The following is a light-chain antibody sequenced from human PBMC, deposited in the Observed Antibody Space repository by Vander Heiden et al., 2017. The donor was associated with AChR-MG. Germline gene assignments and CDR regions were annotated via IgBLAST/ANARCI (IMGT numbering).Light chain of an antibody. V-gene: IGLV2-14*01. CDR1: SSDVGGYNF. J-gene: IGLJ2*01. Sequence: QSALTQPASVSGSPGQSITISCTGTSSDVGGYNFVSWYQQHPGKAPKLMIYEVTNRPSWVSNRFSGSKSGNTASLTISGLQAEDEADYYCSSYTSSRTLVFGGGTKVTGL. CDR3: SSYTSSRTLV. CDR2: EVT.